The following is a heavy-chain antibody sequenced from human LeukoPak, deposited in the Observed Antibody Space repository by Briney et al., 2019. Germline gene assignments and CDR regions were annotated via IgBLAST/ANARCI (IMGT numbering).Heavy chain of an antibody. J-gene: IGHJ6*04. CDR1: GYNFTSYW. CDR3: ARSGAVAGTFYYGMDV. CDR2: IDPSDSYT. Sequence: GESLKISCKGSGYNFTSYWISWVRRMPGKGLEWMGRIDPSDSYTNYSPSFQGHVTISADKSISTAYLQWSSLKASDTAMYYCARSGAVAGTFYYGMDVWGKGTTVTVSS. V-gene: IGHV5-10-1*01. D-gene: IGHD6-19*01.